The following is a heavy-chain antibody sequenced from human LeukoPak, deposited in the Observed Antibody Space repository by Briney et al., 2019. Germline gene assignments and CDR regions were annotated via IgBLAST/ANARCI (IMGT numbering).Heavy chain of an antibody. CDR2: ISSSSSYI. D-gene: IGHD4-17*01. V-gene: IGHV3-21*01. Sequence: PGGSLRLPCAASGFTFSSHSMNWVRQAPGKGLEWVSSISSSSSYIYYADSVKGRFTISRDNAKNSLYLQMNSLRAEDTAVYYCARPHADYGDYGYWGQGTLVTVSS. CDR3: ARPHADYGDYGY. CDR1: GFTFSSHS. J-gene: IGHJ4*02.